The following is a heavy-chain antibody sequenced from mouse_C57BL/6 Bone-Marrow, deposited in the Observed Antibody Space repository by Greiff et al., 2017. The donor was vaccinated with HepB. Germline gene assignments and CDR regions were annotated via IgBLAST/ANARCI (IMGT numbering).Heavy chain of an antibody. CDR2: IYHNSGGT. D-gene: IGHD1-1*01. CDR3: ARAYYGSY. Sequence: QVQLQQPGAELVKPGASVKLSCKASGYTFTSYWMHWVKQRPGRGLEWIGRIYHNSGGTKYNEKFKSKATLTVDKPSSTAYLQLSILTCAASAVYYCARAYYGSYWGQGTTLTVSS. J-gene: IGHJ2*01. CDR1: GYTFTSYW. V-gene: IGHV1-72*01.